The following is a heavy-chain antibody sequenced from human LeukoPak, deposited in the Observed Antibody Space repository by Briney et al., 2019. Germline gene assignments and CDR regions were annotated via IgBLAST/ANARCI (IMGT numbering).Heavy chain of an antibody. D-gene: IGHD3-10*01. V-gene: IGHV4-39*01. CDR1: GGSISSSSYY. Sequence: SETLSLTCTVSGGSISSSSYYWGWIRQPPGKGLEWIGSIYYSGSTYYNPSLKSRVTISVDTSKNQFSLKLSSVTAADTAVYFCSRLQWFGDLGSYWGQGTLVTVSS. CDR3: SRLQWFGDLGSY. CDR2: IYYSGST. J-gene: IGHJ4*02.